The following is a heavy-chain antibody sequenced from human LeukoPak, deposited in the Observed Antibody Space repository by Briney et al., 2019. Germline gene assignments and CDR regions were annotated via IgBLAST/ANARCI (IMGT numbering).Heavy chain of an antibody. D-gene: IGHD2-2*01. CDR3: ARDKYIVVVPAVRYNWFDP. Sequence: SVKVSCKASGGTFSSYAISWVRQAPGQGLEWMGGIIPIFGTANYAQKFQGRVTITADKSTSTAYMELSSLRSEDTAVYYCARDKYIVVVPAVRYNWFDPWGQGTLVTVSS. J-gene: IGHJ5*02. CDR2: IIPIFGTA. CDR1: GGTFSSYA. V-gene: IGHV1-69*06.